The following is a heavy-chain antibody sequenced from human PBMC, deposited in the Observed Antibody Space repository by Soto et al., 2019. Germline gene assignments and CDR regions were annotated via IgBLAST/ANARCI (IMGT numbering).Heavy chain of an antibody. V-gene: IGHV1-2*02. CDR2: INPNSGGT. J-gene: IGHJ5*02. D-gene: IGHD2-15*01. CDR3: ARDLWWKQLIYWFDP. CDR1: GYTFTGYY. Sequence: GASVKVSCKASGYTFTGYYMHRVRQAPGQGLEWMGWINPNSGGTNYAQKFQGRVTMTRDTSISTAYMELGRLRSDDTAVYYCARDLWWKQLIYWFDPWGQGTLVTVSS.